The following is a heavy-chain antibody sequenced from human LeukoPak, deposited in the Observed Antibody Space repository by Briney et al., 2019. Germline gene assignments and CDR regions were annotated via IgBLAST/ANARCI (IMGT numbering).Heavy chain of an antibody. CDR2: ISSSSSYI. V-gene: IGHV3-21*01. D-gene: IGHD3-3*01. CDR1: AFIFSGHW. Sequence: PGGSLRLSCEGSAFIFSGHWMNWVRQAPGKGLEWVSSISSSSSYIYYADSVKGRFTISRDNAKNSLYLQMNSLRAEDTAVYYCARGRGVLRFLEWLLDAFDIWGQGTMVTVSS. J-gene: IGHJ3*02. CDR3: ARGRGVLRFLEWLLDAFDI.